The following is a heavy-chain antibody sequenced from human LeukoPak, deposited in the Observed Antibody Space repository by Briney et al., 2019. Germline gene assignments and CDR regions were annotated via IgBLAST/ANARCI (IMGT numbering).Heavy chain of an antibody. CDR1: SYTFTSYG. V-gene: IGHV1-18*01. D-gene: IGHD3-22*01. Sequence: GASVKVSCKASSYTFTSYGISWVRQAPGQGLEWMGWISAYNGNTNYAQKLQGRVTMTTDTSTSTAYMELRSLRSDDTAVYYCARVSGYSFLYYFDYWGQGTLVTVSS. CDR3: ARVSGYSFLYYFDY. CDR2: ISAYNGNT. J-gene: IGHJ4*02.